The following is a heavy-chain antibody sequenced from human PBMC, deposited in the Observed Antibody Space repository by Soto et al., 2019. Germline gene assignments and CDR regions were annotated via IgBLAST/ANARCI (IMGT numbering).Heavy chain of an antibody. J-gene: IGHJ4*02. Sequence: PGGSLRLSCAASGFTFNNYAIHWFRQAPGKGLEWVALISSDGKKKYYADSVKGRFTVSRDNSNNTLSLQMNSLTTEDTAVYYCARDDGPLHYWGQGSLVTVSS. D-gene: IGHD2-8*01. V-gene: IGHV3-30*04. CDR2: ISSDGKKK. CDR3: ARDDGPLHY. CDR1: GFTFNNYA.